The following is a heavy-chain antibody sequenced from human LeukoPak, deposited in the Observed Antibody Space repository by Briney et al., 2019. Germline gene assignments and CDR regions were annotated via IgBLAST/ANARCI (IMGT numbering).Heavy chain of an antibody. CDR1: GFTFSSYA. J-gene: IGHJ3*02. CDR3: ARLRSDAFDI. D-gene: IGHD3-16*01. Sequence: GGSLRLSCAASGFTFSSYAMYWVRQAPGKGLEWVAVISYDGSNKYYADSVKGRFTISRDNSKNTLYLQMNSLRAEDTAVYYCARLRSDAFDIWGQGTMVTVSS. V-gene: IGHV3-30-3*01. CDR2: ISYDGSNK.